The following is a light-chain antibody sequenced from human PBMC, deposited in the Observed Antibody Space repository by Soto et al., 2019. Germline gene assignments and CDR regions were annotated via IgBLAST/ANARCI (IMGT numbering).Light chain of an antibody. CDR2: EVT. J-gene: IGLJ1*01. CDR3: ASYAGTKLFV. Sequence: QSALTQPPSASGSPGQSLTISCTGTNSDVGFYNFVSWYQQRPGKAPKLVIYEVTKRPSGVPDRFSGSKSGSTASLTVSGLQADDEADYYCASYAGTKLFVFGSGTKVTV. V-gene: IGLV2-8*01. CDR1: NSDVGFYNF.